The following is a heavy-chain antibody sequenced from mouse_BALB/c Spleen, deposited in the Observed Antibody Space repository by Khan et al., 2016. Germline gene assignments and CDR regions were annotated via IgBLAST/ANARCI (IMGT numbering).Heavy chain of an antibody. V-gene: IGHV10-1*02. D-gene: IGHD1-1*01. CDR2: IRSKSNNYAT. Sequence: EVELVESGGGLVQPKGSLKLSCAASGFTFTTYAMNWVRQAPGKGLEWVARIRSKSNNYATYYADSVKDRFTISRDDSQSMLYLQMNNLKTEDTAMYYCVRIYYGGGFFDYWGQGTTLTVSS. CDR3: VRIYYGGGFFDY. CDR1: GFTFTTYA. J-gene: IGHJ2*01.